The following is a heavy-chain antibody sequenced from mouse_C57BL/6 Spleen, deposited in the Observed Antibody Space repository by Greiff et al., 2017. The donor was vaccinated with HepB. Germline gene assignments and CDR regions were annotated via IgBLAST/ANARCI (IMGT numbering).Heavy chain of an antibody. CDR3: ARGGIYYGNYQAWFAY. J-gene: IGHJ3*01. D-gene: IGHD2-1*01. CDR2: INPYNGGT. CDR1: GYTFTDYY. V-gene: IGHV1-19*01. Sequence: EVQLQQSGPVLVKPGASVKMSCKASGYTFTDYYMNWVKQSHGKSLEWIGVINPYNGGTSYNQKFKGKATLTVDKSSSTAYMELNSLTSEDSAVYYWARGGIYYGNYQAWFAYWGQGTLVTVSA.